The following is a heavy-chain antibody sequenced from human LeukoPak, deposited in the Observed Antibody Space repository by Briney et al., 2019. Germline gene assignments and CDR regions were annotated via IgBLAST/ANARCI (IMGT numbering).Heavy chain of an antibody. D-gene: IGHD3-10*01. J-gene: IGHJ6*02. V-gene: IGHV3-9*01. CDR1: GFMFSSNW. CDR3: AKDIGFGTSYGMDV. Sequence: GGSLRLSCAASGFMFSSNWMSWVRLAPGKGLEWVSGISWNSGSIGYADSVKGRFTISRDNAKNSLYLQMNSLRAEDTALYYCAKDIGFGTSYGMDVWGQGTTVTVSS. CDR2: ISWNSGSI.